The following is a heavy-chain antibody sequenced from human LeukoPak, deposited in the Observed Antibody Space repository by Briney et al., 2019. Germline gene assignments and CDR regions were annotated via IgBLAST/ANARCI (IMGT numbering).Heavy chain of an antibody. CDR2: INHSGST. CDR1: GGSISSSGYY. D-gene: IGHD6-19*01. V-gene: IGHV4-39*07. CDR3: ARGHLSIAVAAMDV. J-gene: IGHJ6*02. Sequence: PSETLSLTCTVSGGSISSSGYYWSWIRQPPGKGLEWIGEINHSGSTNYNPSLKSRVTISVDTSKNQFSLKLSSVTAADTAVYYCARGHLSIAVAAMDVWGQGTTVTVSS.